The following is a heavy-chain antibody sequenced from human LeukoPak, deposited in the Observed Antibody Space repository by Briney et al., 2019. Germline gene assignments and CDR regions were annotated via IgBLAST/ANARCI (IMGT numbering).Heavy chain of an antibody. CDR1: GGSISSYY. J-gene: IGHJ2*01. Sequence: SETLSLTCTVSGGSISSYYWSWVRQPPGKGLEYIGYIYYSGNTNSNPSLNSRVNISVDTSKNQFSLKLSSVTAADTAVYYCARRGSGASLEYYFDLWGRGTLVTVSS. CDR2: IYYSGNT. D-gene: IGHD1-14*01. CDR3: ARRGSGASLEYYFDL. V-gene: IGHV4-59*08.